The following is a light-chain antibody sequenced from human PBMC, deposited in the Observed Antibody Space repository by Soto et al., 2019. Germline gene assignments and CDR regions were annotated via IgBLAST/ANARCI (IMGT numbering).Light chain of an antibody. CDR2: EVS. Sequence: QSVLTQPASVSGSPGQSITISCTGTSSDVGGYHYVSWYQQHPGKAPKVMIYEVSNRPSGVSNRFSGSKSGNSASLTISGLQAEDEADYYCSSYTSSSTWVFGGGTQLTVL. V-gene: IGLV2-14*01. J-gene: IGLJ3*02. CDR1: SSDVGGYHY. CDR3: SSYTSSSTWV.